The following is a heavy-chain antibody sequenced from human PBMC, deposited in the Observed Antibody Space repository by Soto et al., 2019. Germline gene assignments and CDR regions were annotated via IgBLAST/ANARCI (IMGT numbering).Heavy chain of an antibody. Sequence: PGRSVRLFSAASGLTFSTHGMNGGLQAPGKGLEWVSDITTSSSYRFYADSVKGRFTISRDDAKNSLYLQMNSLRAEDTAVYYCARDLGVALATLTLDYWGQGTLVTGSS. J-gene: IGHJ4*02. V-gene: IGHV3-21*01. CDR2: ITTSSSYR. CDR1: GLTFSTHG. D-gene: IGHD2-15*01. CDR3: ARDLGVALATLTLDY.